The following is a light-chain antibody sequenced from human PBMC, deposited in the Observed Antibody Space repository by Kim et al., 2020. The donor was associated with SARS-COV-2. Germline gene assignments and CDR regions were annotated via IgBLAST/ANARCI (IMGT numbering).Light chain of an antibody. CDR1: GRVSVN. Sequence: PWHRATVPCSASGRVSVNVAWYPHKPRQAPRLLVSGSATQATGIPARFSGSGAGTEFTITLSSLESEDLEVYYCHQYNSRTRALTFGGGTQVEIK. V-gene: IGKV3-15*01. CDR2: GSA. J-gene: IGKJ4*01. CDR3: HQYNSRTRALT.